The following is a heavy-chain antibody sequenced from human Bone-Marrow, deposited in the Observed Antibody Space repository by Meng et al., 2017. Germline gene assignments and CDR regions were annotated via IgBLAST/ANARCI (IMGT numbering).Heavy chain of an antibody. CDR1: GGTFSSYA. J-gene: IGHJ5*02. Sequence: QGQLGESGAEVKKPGSSVKGSCKASGGTFSSYAISWVRQAPGQGLEWMGGIIPIFGTANYAQKFQGRVTITADESTSTAYMELSSLRSEDTAVYYCAREPGPRVGWFDPWGQGTLVTVSS. V-gene: IGHV1-69*01. D-gene: IGHD1-26*01. CDR2: IIPIFGTA. CDR3: AREPGPRVGWFDP.